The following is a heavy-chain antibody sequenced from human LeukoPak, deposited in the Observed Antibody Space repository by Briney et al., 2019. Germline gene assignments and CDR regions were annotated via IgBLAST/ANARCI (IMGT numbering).Heavy chain of an antibody. Sequence: SETLSLTCTVSGGSISSYYWSWIRQPAGKGLEWIGRIYTSGSTNYNPSLKSRVTMSVDTSKNQFSLKLSSVTAADTAVYYCARSWAAYYCDSSGDYFDYWGQGTLVTVSS. D-gene: IGHD3-22*01. CDR2: IYTSGST. CDR1: GGSISSYY. CDR3: ARSWAAYYCDSSGDYFDY. V-gene: IGHV4-4*07. J-gene: IGHJ4*02.